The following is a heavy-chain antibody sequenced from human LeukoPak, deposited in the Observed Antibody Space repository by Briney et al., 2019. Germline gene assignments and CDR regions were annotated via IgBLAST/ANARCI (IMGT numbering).Heavy chain of an antibody. D-gene: IGHD3-10*01. CDR1: GYTFTTYY. CDR3: ARNVGSGLDY. V-gene: IGHV1-46*03. CDR2: INPSGGST. J-gene: IGHJ4*02. Sequence: ASVKVSCKASGYTFTTYYIHWVRQAPGQGLGWMGFINPSGGSTSYAQKFQGRVTMTRDTATSTVYMELSSLRSEDTAVYYCARNVGSGLDYWGQGTLVIVSS.